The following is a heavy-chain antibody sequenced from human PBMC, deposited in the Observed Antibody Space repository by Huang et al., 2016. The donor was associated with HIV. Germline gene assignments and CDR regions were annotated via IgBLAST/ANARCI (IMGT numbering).Heavy chain of an antibody. J-gene: IGHJ3*02. V-gene: IGHV3-7*01. CDR3: ARDPFIKAFDI. Sequence: EVQLVESGGGLVQPGGSLRLSCAASYFDFSSYWMMWLRQVPGKGLEWVASIREDSGQKEYLDSVKGRFIISRDNPKKSLYLQMNNLRAEDAAVYYCARDPFIKAFDIWGQGTLVTVSS. CDR1: YFDFSSYW. CDR2: IREDSGQK.